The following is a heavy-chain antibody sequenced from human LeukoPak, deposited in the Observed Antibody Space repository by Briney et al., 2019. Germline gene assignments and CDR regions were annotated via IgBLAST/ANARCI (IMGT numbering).Heavy chain of an antibody. CDR1: GFTFSSYA. J-gene: IGHJ4*02. D-gene: IGHD5-18*01. CDR3: AKVDTRDYFDY. Sequence: HTGGSLRLSCAASGFTFSSYAMSWVRQAPGKGLEWVSAISGSGGSTYYADSVKGRFTISRDNSQNTLYLQMNSLRAEDTAVYYCAKVDTRDYFDYWGQGTLVTVSS. V-gene: IGHV3-23*01. CDR2: ISGSGGST.